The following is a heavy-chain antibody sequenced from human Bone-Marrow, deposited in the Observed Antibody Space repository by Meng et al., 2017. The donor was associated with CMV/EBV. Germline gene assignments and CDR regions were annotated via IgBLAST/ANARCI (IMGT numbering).Heavy chain of an antibody. V-gene: IGHV3-11*04. CDR3: ARDFAGYCSSTSCLGWDYYYYYGMDV. J-gene: IGHJ6*02. D-gene: IGHD2-2*01. Sequence: GGSLRLSCAASGFTFSNAWMSWVRQAPGKGLEWVSYISSSGSTIYYADSVKGRFTISRDNAKNSLYLQMNSLRAEDTAVYYCARDFAGYCSSTSCLGWDYYYYYGMDVWGQGTTVTVSS. CDR2: ISSSGSTI. CDR1: GFTFSNAW.